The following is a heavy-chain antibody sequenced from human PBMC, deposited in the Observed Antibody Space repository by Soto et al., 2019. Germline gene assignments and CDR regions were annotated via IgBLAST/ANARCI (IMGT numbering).Heavy chain of an antibody. Sequence: PGGSLRLSRAASGFTFSSYGMHWVRQAPGKGLEWVAVISYDGSNKYYADSVKGRFTISRDNSKNTLYLQMNSLRAEDTAVYYCAKSRPITMIVVAAALDYWGQGTLVTVSS. CDR1: GFTFSSYG. V-gene: IGHV3-30*18. CDR2: ISYDGSNK. CDR3: AKSRPITMIVVAAALDY. J-gene: IGHJ4*02. D-gene: IGHD3-22*01.